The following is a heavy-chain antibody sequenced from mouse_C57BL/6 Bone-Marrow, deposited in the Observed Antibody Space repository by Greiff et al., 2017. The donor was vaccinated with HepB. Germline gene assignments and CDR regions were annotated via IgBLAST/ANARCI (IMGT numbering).Heavy chain of an antibody. CDR1: GFTFSSYG. J-gene: IGHJ1*03. CDR2: ISSGGSYT. CDR3: ARPIWYFDV. V-gene: IGHV5-6*02. D-gene: IGHD6-5*01. Sequence: EVKLVESGGDLVKPGGSLKLSCAASGFTFSSYGMSWVRQTPDKRLEWVATISSGGSYTYYPDSVKGRFTISRDNAKNTLYLQMSSLKSEDTAMYYCARPIWYFDVWGTGTTVTVSS.